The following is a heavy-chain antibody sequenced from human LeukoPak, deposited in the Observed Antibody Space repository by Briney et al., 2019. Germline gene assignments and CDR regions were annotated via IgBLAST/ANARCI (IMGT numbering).Heavy chain of an antibody. CDR2: ISGSGGSR. J-gene: IGHJ5*02. D-gene: IGHD6-13*01. Sequence: GGSLRLSCAASGFTFSSYAMSWVRQAPGTGLEGVSAISGSGGSRYYADSVKGRFTISRDNSKNTLYLQMNSLRAEDTAVYYCADSSSWYAFNWFDPWGQGTLVTVSS. CDR1: GFTFSSYA. V-gene: IGHV3-23*01. CDR3: ADSSSWYAFNWFDP.